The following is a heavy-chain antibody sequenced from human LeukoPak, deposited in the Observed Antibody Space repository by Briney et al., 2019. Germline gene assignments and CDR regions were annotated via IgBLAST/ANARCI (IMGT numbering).Heavy chain of an antibody. CDR2: ISYSGST. CDR1: GASFSNSY. CDR3: ARDRCPTCNWFDP. V-gene: IGHV4-59*01. J-gene: IGHJ5*02. Sequence: SETLSLTCTVSGASFSNSYGNWIRQPPGKGLEWIGYISYSGSTYYNPSLKSRVTISVDTSKKQFSLKLSSVTAVDTAVYYCARDRCPTCNWFDPWGQGTLVTVSS.